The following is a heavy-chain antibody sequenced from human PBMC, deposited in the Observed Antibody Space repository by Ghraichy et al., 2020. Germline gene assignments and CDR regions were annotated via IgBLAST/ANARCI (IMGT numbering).Heavy chain of an antibody. CDR2: IGSLGATI. V-gene: IGHV3-11*01. Sequence: GGSLTLSCEVSGFTFRDYYMTWIRQTPGKGLEWVAYIGSLGATIYYSDSVKGRFTISRDNANNFLFLQMTNLRVEDSAVYYCARVAYTPTDFYYGMDVWGQGTTVTVSS. J-gene: IGHJ6*02. D-gene: IGHD4-11*01. CDR3: ARVAYTPTDFYYGMDV. CDR1: GFTFRDYY.